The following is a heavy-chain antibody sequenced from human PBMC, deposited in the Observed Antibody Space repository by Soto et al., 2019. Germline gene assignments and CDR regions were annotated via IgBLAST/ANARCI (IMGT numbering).Heavy chain of an antibody. Sequence: PGGSLRLSCAASGFTFSSYAMSWVRQAPGKGLEWVSAISGSGGSTYYADSVKGRFAISRDNSKNTLYLQMNSLRAEDTAVYYCAKDLGVVVVVAATYYYYGMDVWGQGTTVTVSS. CDR3: AKDLGVVVVVAATYYYYGMDV. CDR1: GFTFSSYA. D-gene: IGHD2-15*01. J-gene: IGHJ6*02. CDR2: ISGSGGST. V-gene: IGHV3-23*01.